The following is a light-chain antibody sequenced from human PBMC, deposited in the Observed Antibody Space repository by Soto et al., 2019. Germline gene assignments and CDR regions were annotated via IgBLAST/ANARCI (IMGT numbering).Light chain of an antibody. J-gene: IGKJ5*01. CDR1: QIVSNNY. Sequence: IVWTQSPGTLSLSPGERATLSCRASQIVSNNYLAWYQQKPGQAPRLLIYGASSRATGIPDRFSGSGSGTDFTLTISRLEPEDFAVYYCQQYGSSPPITFGQGTRLEVK. V-gene: IGKV3-20*01. CDR3: QQYGSSPPIT. CDR2: GAS.